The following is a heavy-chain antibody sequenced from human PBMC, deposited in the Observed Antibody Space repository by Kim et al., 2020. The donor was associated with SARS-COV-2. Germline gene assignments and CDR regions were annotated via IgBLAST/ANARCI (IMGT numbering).Heavy chain of an antibody. CDR1: GGTFSSYA. CDR3: ATKLDIVVVPAAMPASPRDY. Sequence: SVKVSCKASGGTFSSYAISWVRQAPGQGLEWMGGIIPIFGTANYAQKFQGRVTITADESTSTAYMELSSLRSEDTAVYYCATKLDIVVVPAAMPASPRDYWGQGTLVTVSS. D-gene: IGHD2-2*03. J-gene: IGHJ4*02. V-gene: IGHV1-69*13. CDR2: IIPIFGTA.